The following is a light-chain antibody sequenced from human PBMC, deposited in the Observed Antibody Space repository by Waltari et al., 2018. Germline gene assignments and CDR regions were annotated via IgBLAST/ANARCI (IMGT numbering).Light chain of an antibody. CDR1: QNVSSSY. CDR3: QQYASSPRT. V-gene: IGKV3-20*01. Sequence: EIVLTQSPGTLSLSPGERATLSCRASQNVSSSYLAWYQHKPGQAPRLLIYGASSRATGIPDRFSGSGSGTDFTLTISRLEPEDFAVHYCQQYASSPRTFGQGTKVEIK. CDR2: GAS. J-gene: IGKJ1*01.